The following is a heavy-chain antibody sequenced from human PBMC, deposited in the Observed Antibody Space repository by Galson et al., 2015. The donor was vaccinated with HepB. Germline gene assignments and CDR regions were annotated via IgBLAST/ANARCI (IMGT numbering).Heavy chain of an antibody. CDR2: TNPDGNEK. J-gene: IGHJ5*02. CDR3: VGWADANP. CDR1: GFTFRNYW. D-gene: IGHD6-19*01. V-gene: IGHV3-7*05. Sequence: SLRLSCAASGFTFRNYWMSWVRQAPGKGLEWVAHTNPDGNEKYYVDSVKGRFIISRDNAKNSLTLQMNSLRAEDTAVYYCVGWADANPWGQGMLVTVSS.